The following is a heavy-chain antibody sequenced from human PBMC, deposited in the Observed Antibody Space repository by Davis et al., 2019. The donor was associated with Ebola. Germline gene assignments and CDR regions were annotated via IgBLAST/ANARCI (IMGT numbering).Heavy chain of an antibody. CDR1: GFTFSDYY. D-gene: IGHD6-13*01. V-gene: IGHV3-11*04. CDR2: ISSSGSTI. CDR3: ARDGGAYIAAAGTGDYYYYGMDV. Sequence: GESLKISCAASGFTFSDYYMNWLRQAPGKGLEWVSYISSSGSTIYYADSVKGRFTISRDNAKNSLYLQMNSLRAEDTAVYYCARDGGAYIAAAGTGDYYYYGMDVWGQGTTVTVSS. J-gene: IGHJ6*02.